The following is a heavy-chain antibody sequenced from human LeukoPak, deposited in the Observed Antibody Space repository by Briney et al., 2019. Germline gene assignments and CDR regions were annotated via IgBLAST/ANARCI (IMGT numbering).Heavy chain of an antibody. CDR3: ARDQRPLDY. Sequence: ASVKVSCKASGNTFTSYYIHWVRQAPGQGLEWMGIINPSGDSTNYAQKFQGRVTLTRDTSTSTVYMELSSLRSEDTAVYYCARDQRPLDYWGQGTLVTVSS. CDR2: INPSGDST. J-gene: IGHJ4*02. V-gene: IGHV1-46*01. CDR1: GNTFTSYY.